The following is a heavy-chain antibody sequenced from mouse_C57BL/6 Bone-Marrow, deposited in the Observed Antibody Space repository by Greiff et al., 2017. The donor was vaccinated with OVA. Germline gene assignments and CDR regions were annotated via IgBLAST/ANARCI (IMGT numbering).Heavy chain of an antibody. CDR2: ISSGGSYT. D-gene: IGHD2-5*01. CDR1: GFTFSSYG. V-gene: IGHV5-6*02. CDR3: ARRDYSKFSFAY. J-gene: IGHJ3*01. Sequence: EVMLVESGGDLVKPGGSLKLSCAASGFTFSSYGMSWVRQTPDTRLEWVATISSGGSYTYYPDSVKGRFTISRDNAKNTLYLQMSSLKSEDTAMYYCARRDYSKFSFAYWGQGTLVTVSA.